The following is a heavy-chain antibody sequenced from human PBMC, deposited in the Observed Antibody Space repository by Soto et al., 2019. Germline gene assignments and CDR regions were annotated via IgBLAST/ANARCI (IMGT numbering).Heavy chain of an antibody. CDR2: ISGSGGAT. V-gene: IGHV3-23*01. Sequence: GGSLRLSCVVSGFIPSSYAMSWVRQAPGKGLEWVSGISGSGGATSYADSVKGRFTISRDNSKNTLYLQMNSLSAEDTAIYYCAKDAIMVSSSFNYFDFWGQGALVTVSA. CDR3: AKDAIMVSSSFNYFDF. D-gene: IGHD6-13*01. CDR1: GFIPSSYA. J-gene: IGHJ4*02.